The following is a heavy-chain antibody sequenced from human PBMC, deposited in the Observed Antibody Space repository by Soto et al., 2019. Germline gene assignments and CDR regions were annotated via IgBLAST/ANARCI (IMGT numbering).Heavy chain of an antibody. CDR1: GFTFSSYG. Sequence: PVGSLRLSCAASGFTFSSYGMHWVRQAPGKGLEWVAVISYDGSNKYYADSVKGRFTISRDNSKNTLYLQMNSLRAEDTAVYYCAKDRSVVATMNSHDYWGQGTLVTVSS. V-gene: IGHV3-30*18. CDR2: ISYDGSNK. CDR3: AKDRSVVATMNSHDY. J-gene: IGHJ4*02. D-gene: IGHD5-12*01.